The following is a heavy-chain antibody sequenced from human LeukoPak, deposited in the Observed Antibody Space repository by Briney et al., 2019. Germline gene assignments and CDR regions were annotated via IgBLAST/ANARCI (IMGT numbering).Heavy chain of an antibody. CDR2: IYYSGST. V-gene: IGHV4-61*08. Sequence: PSGTLSLTCTVSGASVSSGGYYWSWLRQPPGKGLEWIGYIYYSGSTNYNPSLKSRVTISVDTSKNQFSLKVSSVTAADTAVYYCARRGGSGRSFDYWGQGTLATVSS. CDR1: GASVSSGGYY. CDR3: ARRGGSGRSFDY. J-gene: IGHJ4*02. D-gene: IGHD3-10*01.